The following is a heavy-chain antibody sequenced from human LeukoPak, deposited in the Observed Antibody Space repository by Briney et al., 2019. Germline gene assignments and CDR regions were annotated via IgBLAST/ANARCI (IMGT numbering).Heavy chain of an antibody. V-gene: IGHV3-33*01. D-gene: IGHD3-3*01. CDR2: IWYDGSNK. CDR3: ARDPPIFGVGTNYYYGMDV. Sequence: GRSLRLSCAASGFTFSSYGMHWVRQAPGKGLGWVAVIWYDGSNKYYADSVKGRFTISRDNSKNTLYLQMNSMRAEDTAVYYCARDPPIFGVGTNYYYGMDVWGQGTTVTVSS. J-gene: IGHJ6*02. CDR1: GFTFSSYG.